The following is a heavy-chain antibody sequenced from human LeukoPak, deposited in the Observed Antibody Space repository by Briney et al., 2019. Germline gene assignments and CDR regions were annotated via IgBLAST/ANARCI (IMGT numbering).Heavy chain of an antibody. CDR2: ISSSGSTI. J-gene: IGHJ3*02. V-gene: IGHV3-11*01. CDR3: ARDRSRLYSSGLRDAFYI. CDR1: GFTFSDYY. D-gene: IGHD6-19*01. Sequence: GGSLRLSCAASGFTFSDYYMSWIRQAPGKGLEWVSYISSSGSTIYYADSVKGRFTISRDNAKNSLYLQMNSLRAEDTAVYYCARDRSRLYSSGLRDAFYIWGQGTMVTVSS.